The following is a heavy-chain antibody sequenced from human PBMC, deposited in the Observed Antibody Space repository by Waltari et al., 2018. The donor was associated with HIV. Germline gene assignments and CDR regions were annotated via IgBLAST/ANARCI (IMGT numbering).Heavy chain of an antibody. J-gene: IGHJ4*02. CDR1: GFPFSGYS. Sequence: EVQLVESGGGLVKPGGSLRLSCAASGFPFSGYSMNWVGQAPGKGLEWVSSISSSSSYIYYADSVKGRFTISRDNAKNSLYLQMNSLRAEDTAVYYCARDSGPYYYDSSGYASFDYWGQGTLVTVSS. CDR2: ISSSSSYI. V-gene: IGHV3-21*01. D-gene: IGHD3-22*01. CDR3: ARDSGPYYYDSSGYASFDY.